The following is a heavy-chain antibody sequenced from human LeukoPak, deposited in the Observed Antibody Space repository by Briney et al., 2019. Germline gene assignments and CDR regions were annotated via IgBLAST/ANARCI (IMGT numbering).Heavy chain of an antibody. CDR1: GYSFTSYY. J-gene: IGHJ4*02. V-gene: IGHV1-8*01. CDR2: MNPNSANT. CDR3: GRAGYTRGRRGGGPPY. D-gene: IGHD5-12*01. Sequence: PSVNVSCKLSGYSFTSYYIEWVRQATGHGREWMGWMNPNSANTGYTQKFQGTVTMTRNTSISPAYMERGSLGSEAAAVYSGGRAGYTRGRRGGGPPYWGQGTLVPVSS.